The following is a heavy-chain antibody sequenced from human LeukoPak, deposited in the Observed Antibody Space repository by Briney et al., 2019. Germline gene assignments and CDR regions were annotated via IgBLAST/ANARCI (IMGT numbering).Heavy chain of an antibody. V-gene: IGHV3-66*01. J-gene: IGHJ3*02. CDR3: ARDPDYGDYEDAFDI. Sequence: GGSLRLSCAASGFTVSSNYMSWVRQAPGKGLEWVSVIYSGGSTYYADSVKGRFTISRDNSKNTLYLQMNSLRAEDTAVYYCARDPDYGDYEDAFDIWGQGTMVTVSS. CDR1: GFTVSSNY. D-gene: IGHD4-17*01. CDR2: IYSGGST.